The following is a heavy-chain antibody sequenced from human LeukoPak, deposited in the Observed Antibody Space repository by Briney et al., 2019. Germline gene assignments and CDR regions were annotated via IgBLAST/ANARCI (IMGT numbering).Heavy chain of an antibody. D-gene: IGHD2-15*01. CDR2: ISSSSSYI. CDR3: ARTLLPVAPFDY. J-gene: IGHJ4*02. CDR1: GFTFSSYR. Sequence: PGGSLRLSCAASGFTFSSYRMNWVRQAPGKGLEWVSSISSSSSYIYYADSVKGRFTISRDNAKNSLYLQMNSLRAEDTAVYYCARTLLPVAPFDYWGQGTLVTVSS. V-gene: IGHV3-21*01.